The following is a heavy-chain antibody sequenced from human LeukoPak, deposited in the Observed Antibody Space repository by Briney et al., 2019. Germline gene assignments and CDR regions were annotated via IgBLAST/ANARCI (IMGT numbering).Heavy chain of an antibody. CDR1: GFTVSSNY. V-gene: IGHV3-23*01. CDR2: ISDSGGST. CDR3: AKDQGRYSSSANYFDY. D-gene: IGHD6-6*01. Sequence: GGSLRLSCAASGFTVSSNYMSWVRQAPGKGLEWVSAISDSGGSTYYADSVKGRFTISRDNSKNTLYLQMNSLRAEDTAVYYCAKDQGRYSSSANYFDYWGQGTLVTVSS. J-gene: IGHJ4*02.